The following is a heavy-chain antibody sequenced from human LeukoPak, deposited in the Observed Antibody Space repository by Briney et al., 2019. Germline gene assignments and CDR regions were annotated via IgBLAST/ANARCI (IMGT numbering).Heavy chain of an antibody. CDR3: ARGPELGYFDL. J-gene: IGHJ2*01. CDR1: GGSLSNYY. V-gene: IGHV4-59*06. D-gene: IGHD2/OR15-2a*01. Sequence: PSETLSLTCTVSGGSLSNYYWSWIRQPAGEGLEWIGYIYYSGSTYYNPSLKSRVTISVDTSKNQFSLKLSSVTAADTAVYYCARGPELGYFDLWGRGTLVTVSS. CDR2: IYYSGST.